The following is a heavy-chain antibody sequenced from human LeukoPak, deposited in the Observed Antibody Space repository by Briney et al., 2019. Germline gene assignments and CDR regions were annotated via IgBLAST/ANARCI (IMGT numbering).Heavy chain of an antibody. Sequence: GGSLRLSCAASGFTFRSYGMHWVRQAPGKGLEWVAFIRYDGNSNYYADSVKGRFTISRDNSRSTLYLQMNSLRAEDTAVYYCAKDSSGPHIDYGDYGFDYWGQGTLVTVSS. CDR3: AKDSSGPHIDYGDYGFDY. D-gene: IGHD4-17*01. CDR2: IRYDGNSN. V-gene: IGHV3-30*02. CDR1: GFTFRSYG. J-gene: IGHJ4*02.